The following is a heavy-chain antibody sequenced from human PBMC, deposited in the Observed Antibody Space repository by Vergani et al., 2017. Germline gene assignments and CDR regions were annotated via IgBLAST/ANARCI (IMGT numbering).Heavy chain of an antibody. D-gene: IGHD6-25*01. CDR3: ARAANYYYYGMDV. V-gene: IGHV4-31*03. J-gene: IGHJ6*02. Sequence: QVQLQESGPGLVKPSQTLSLTCTVSGGSISSGGYYWSWIRQHPGKGLEWIGYIYYSGSTYYNPSLKSRVTIAVDTSKNQFSLKLSSVTAADTAVYYCARAANYYYYGMDVWGQGTTVTVSS. CDR2: IYYSGST. CDR1: GGSISSGGYY.